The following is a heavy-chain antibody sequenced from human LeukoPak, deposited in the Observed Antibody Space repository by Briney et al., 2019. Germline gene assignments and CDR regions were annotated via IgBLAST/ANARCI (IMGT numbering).Heavy chain of an antibody. V-gene: IGHV4-61*02. CDR1: GGSISSGSYY. CDR2: IYASGST. Sequence: SETLSLTCTVSGGSISSGSYYWNWIRQPAGKGLEWIGSIYASGSTNYNPSLKSRFTISLDTFKNQYSLKLSSVTAADTAVYYCARKGDYWGQGTLVTVSS. CDR3: ARKGDY. J-gene: IGHJ4*02.